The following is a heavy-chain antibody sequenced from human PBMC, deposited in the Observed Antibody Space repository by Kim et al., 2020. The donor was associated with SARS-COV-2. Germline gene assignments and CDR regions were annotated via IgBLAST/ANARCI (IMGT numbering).Heavy chain of an antibody. CDR3: ASATLRYSSSWCKIDY. V-gene: IGHV4-31*02. J-gene: IGHJ4*02. D-gene: IGHD6-13*01. Sequence: RKSRVTISVDKSKNQFSLKLSSVTAADTAVYYCASATLRYSSSWCKIDYWGQGTLVTVSS.